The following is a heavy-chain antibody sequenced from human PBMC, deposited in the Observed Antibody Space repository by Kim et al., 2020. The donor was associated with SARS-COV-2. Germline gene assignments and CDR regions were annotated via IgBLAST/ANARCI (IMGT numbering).Heavy chain of an antibody. D-gene: IGHD2-15*01. Sequence: ASVKVSCKASGYTFTSYYMHWVRQAPGQGLEWMGIINPSGGSTSYAQKFQGRVTMTRDTSTSTVYMELSSLRSEDTAVYYCARVGYCSGGSCPTGGAFDIWGQGTMVTVSS. CDR2: INPSGGST. CDR1: GYTFTSYY. CDR3: ARVGYCSGGSCPTGGAFDI. J-gene: IGHJ3*02. V-gene: IGHV1-46*01.